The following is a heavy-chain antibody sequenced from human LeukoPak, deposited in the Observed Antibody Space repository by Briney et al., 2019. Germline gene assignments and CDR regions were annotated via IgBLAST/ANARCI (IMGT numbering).Heavy chain of an antibody. J-gene: IGHJ6*03. CDR1: GFTFRSYA. Sequence: GGSLRLSCAASGFTFRSYAMSWVRQAPGKGLEWVSSISGSGVTTYYADSVKGRFTISRDNSKNTLYLQMNSLRAEDTAVYYCAKLRGDYDTTGYYSNYYYMDVWGKGTTVTVSS. V-gene: IGHV3-23*01. D-gene: IGHD3-22*01. CDR2: ISGSGVTT. CDR3: AKLRGDYDTTGYYSNYYYMDV.